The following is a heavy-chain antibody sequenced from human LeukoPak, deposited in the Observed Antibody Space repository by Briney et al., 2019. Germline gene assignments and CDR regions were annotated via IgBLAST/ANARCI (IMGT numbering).Heavy chain of an antibody. CDR2: ISTGGST. CDR1: GLTVSRHY. V-gene: IGHV3-53*01. Sequence: GGSLRLACVASGLTVSRHYMTWVRQAPGKGLEWLSVISTGGSTNYADSVKGRFTISRDNSKNILYLQMNSLRAEDTAVYYCARDDYYDSSGLDYWGQGTLVTVSS. J-gene: IGHJ4*02. CDR3: ARDDYYDSSGLDY. D-gene: IGHD3-22*01.